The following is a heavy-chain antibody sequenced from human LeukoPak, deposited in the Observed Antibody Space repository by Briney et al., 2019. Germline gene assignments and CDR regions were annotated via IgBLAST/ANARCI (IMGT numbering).Heavy chain of an antibody. J-gene: IGHJ4*02. CDR3: ARAGEPLYYFDY. Sequence: GASVKVSCKASGHTFTGYYMHWVRQAPGQGLEWMGWINPNSGGTNYAQKFQGWVTMTRDTSISTAYMELSRLRSDDTAVYYCARAGEPLYYFDYWGQGTLVTVSS. V-gene: IGHV1-2*04. D-gene: IGHD3-16*01. CDR2: INPNSGGT. CDR1: GHTFTGYY.